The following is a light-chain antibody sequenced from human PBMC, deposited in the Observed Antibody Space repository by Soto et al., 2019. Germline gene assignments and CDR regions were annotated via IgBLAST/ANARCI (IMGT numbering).Light chain of an antibody. CDR1: ISNVGRYNS. J-gene: IGLJ3*02. V-gene: IGLV2-11*01. Sequence: QSALTQPRSVSGSPGQSVTISCTGTISNVGRYNSVSWYQQHPGKAPKIMISDVNKRPSGVPDRFSGSKSGNTASLTISGLQADDEADYYCCSYAASFSWVFGGGTKLTVL. CDR3: CSYAASFSWV. CDR2: DVN.